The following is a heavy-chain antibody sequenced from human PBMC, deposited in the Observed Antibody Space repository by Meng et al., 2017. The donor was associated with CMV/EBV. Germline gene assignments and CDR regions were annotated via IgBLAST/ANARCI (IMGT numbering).Heavy chain of an antibody. CDR3: AGGRGGGYPHPRPRWFDP. J-gene: IGHJ5*02. V-gene: IGHV4-34*01. CDR2: INHSGST. D-gene: IGHD1-26*01. CDR1: GGSFSGYY. Sequence: SETLSLTCAVYGGSFSGYYWSWIRQPPGKGLEWIGEINHSGSTNYNPSLKSRVTISVDTSKNQFSLKLSSVTAADTAVYYCAGGRGGGYPHPRPRWFDPWGQGTLVTVSS.